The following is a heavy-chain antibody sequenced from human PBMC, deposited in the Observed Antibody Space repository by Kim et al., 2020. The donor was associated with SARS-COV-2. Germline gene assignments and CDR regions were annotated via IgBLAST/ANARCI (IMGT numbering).Heavy chain of an antibody. J-gene: IGHJ6*02. V-gene: IGHV4-34*01. Sequence: NQSRKSRVTISVDTSKNQFSLKLSSVTAADTAVYYCTSSSWPYYYYGMDVWGQGTTVTVSS. CDR3: TSSSWPYYYYGMDV. D-gene: IGHD6-13*01.